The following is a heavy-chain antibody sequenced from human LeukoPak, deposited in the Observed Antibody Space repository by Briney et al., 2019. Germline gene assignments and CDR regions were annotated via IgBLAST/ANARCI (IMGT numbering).Heavy chain of an antibody. V-gene: IGHV4-4*07. D-gene: IGHD3-9*01. CDR3: ARDVITLFSGRPNWYFDL. J-gene: IGHJ2*01. Sequence: PSETLSLTCPVSGGSISSFYWSWIRQPAGEGLGWIGCIYTSGSTNYNPSLKSRVTMSVDTSKNQFSLKLGSVTAADTAVYYCARDVITLFSGRPNWYFDLWGRGTLVTVSS. CDR1: GGSISSFY. CDR2: IYTSGST.